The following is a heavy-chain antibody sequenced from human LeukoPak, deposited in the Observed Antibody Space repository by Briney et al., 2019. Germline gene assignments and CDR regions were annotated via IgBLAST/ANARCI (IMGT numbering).Heavy chain of an antibody. Sequence: SGGSLRLSCAASGFTFSCYAMTWVRQAPGKGLEWVSVMSGSGGSTYYADSVKGRFTISRDNSKNTLYLQMNSLRAEDTAVYYCAKGGWYSGSYYFDYWGQGTLVTVSS. CDR3: AKGGWYSGSYYFDY. V-gene: IGHV3-23*01. D-gene: IGHD1-26*01. CDR1: GFTFSCYA. CDR2: MSGSGGST. J-gene: IGHJ4*02.